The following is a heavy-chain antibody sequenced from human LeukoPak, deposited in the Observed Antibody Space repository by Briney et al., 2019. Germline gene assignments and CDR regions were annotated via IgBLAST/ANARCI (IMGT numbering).Heavy chain of an antibody. CDR3: ARGLRAARLAS. J-gene: IGHJ5*02. Sequence: SETLSLTCAVYGGSFSGYYWSWIRQPPGKGLEWIGEINHSGSTNYNPSLKSRVTISVDASKNQFSLKLSSVTAADTAVYYCARGLRAARLASWGQGTLVTVSS. D-gene: IGHD6-6*01. V-gene: IGHV4-34*01. CDR1: GGSFSGYY. CDR2: INHSGST.